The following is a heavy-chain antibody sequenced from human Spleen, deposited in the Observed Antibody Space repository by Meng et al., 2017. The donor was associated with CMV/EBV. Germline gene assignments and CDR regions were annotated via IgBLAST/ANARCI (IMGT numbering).Heavy chain of an antibody. CDR1: GFTFSNAW. CDR2: ISYEGSTK. V-gene: IGHV3-30*03. D-gene: IGHD3-9*01. Sequence: GESLKISCAASGFTFSNAWMSWVRQAPRKGLEWVALISYEGSTKHYADSVKGRFTISRDNSKKTLYLQMNRLRAEDTAVYYCARCLSDYHILTSKVNYYGMDVWGQGTAVTVSS. CDR3: ARCLSDYHILTSKVNYYGMDV. J-gene: IGHJ6*02.